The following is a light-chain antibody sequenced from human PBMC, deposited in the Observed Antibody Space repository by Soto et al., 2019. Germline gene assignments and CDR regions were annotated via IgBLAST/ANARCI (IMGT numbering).Light chain of an antibody. CDR2: GAS. J-gene: IGKJ1*01. CDR3: QQFNVWHRT. CDR1: QSVSRK. Sequence: EIVMTQSPVPLSVSPGEGATLSCRASQSVSRKLVWYQQKPGQAPRLLIYGASTRATDIPARFSGSGSGTEFALTINSLQSEDAAVYFCQQFNVWHRTFGQGTKVDIK. V-gene: IGKV3-15*01.